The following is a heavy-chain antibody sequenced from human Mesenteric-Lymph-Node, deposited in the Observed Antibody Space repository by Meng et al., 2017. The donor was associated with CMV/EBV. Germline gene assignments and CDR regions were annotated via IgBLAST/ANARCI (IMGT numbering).Heavy chain of an antibody. CDR3: AHSTMVRGVIKSYNWFDP. J-gene: IGHJ5*02. CDR2: IYWNDDK. CDR1: GFSLSTSGVG. V-gene: IGHV2-5*01. Sequence: SGPTLVKPPQTLTLTCTFSGFSLSTSGVGVGWIRQPPGKALEWLALIYWNDDKRYSPSLKSRLTITKGTSKNQVVLTMTNMDPVDTATYYCAHSTMVRGVIKSYNWFDPWGQGTLVTVSS. D-gene: IGHD3-10*01.